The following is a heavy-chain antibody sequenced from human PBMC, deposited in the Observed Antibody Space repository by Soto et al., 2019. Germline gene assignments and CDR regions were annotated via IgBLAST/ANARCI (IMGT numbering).Heavy chain of an antibody. CDR3: ARRGGSCSSTSCYAYFDY. CDR2: INHSGST. CDR1: GGSFSGYY. V-gene: IGHV4-34*01. D-gene: IGHD2-2*01. J-gene: IGHJ4*02. Sequence: SETLSLTCAVYGGSFSGYYWSWIRQPPGKGLEWIGEINHSGSTNYNPSPKSRVTISVDTSKNQFSLKLSSVTAADTAVYYCARRGGSCSSTSCYAYFDYWGQGTLVTVSS.